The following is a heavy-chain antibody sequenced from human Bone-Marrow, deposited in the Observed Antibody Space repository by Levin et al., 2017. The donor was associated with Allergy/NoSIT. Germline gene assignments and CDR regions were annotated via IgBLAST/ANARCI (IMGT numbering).Heavy chain of an antibody. D-gene: IGHD6-19*01. Sequence: SCAASGFTFSSYSMNWVRQAPGKGLEWVSSISSSSSYIYYADSVKGRFTISRDNAKNSLYLQMNSLRAEDTAVYYCAGIGSGWYGGSDYWGQGTLVTVSS. CDR3: AGIGSGWYGGSDY. J-gene: IGHJ4*02. V-gene: IGHV3-21*01. CDR1: GFTFSSYS. CDR2: ISSSSSYI.